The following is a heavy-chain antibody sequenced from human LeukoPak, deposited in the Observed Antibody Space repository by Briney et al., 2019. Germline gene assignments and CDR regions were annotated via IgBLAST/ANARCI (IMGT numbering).Heavy chain of an antibody. CDR2: IYYSGST. D-gene: IGHD2-8*02. CDR3: ARDTDEYFQH. CDR1: GGSISSYY. Sequence: KPSETLSLTCTVSGGSISSYYWSWIRQPPGKGLEWIGYIYYSGSTNYNPSLKSRVTISVDTSKNQFSLKLSSVTAADTAVYYCARDTDEYFQHWGQGTLVTVSS. J-gene: IGHJ1*01. V-gene: IGHV4-59*01.